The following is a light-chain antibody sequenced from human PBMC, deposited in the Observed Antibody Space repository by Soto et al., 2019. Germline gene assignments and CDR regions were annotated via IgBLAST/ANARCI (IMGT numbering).Light chain of an antibody. J-gene: IGKJ5*01. CDR3: KQRSNWPPT. CDR2: GAS. V-gene: IGKV3-11*01. CDR1: QSVGTY. Sequence: GLTQSPGTLSLYQGERATLSCRASQSVGTYLAWYQQQPGQAPRLLINGASHRANGIPARFSGSGSGTDFTLSISSLETEDFAVYYCKQRSNWPPTFGQGTRLEI.